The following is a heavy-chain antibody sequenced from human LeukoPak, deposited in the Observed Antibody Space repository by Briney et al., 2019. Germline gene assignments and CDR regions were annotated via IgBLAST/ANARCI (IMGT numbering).Heavy chain of an antibody. V-gene: IGHV4-39*07. CDR1: GGSISSSSYY. D-gene: IGHD3-10*01. Sequence: PSETLSLTCTVSGGSISSSSYYWGWIRQPPGKGLEWIGSIYYSGSTYYNPSLHSRLLISVDTSKNHFSLELSSVTAADTAVYFCAKADLPVRSPYNWFDPWGQGTLVTVSS. CDR2: IYYSGST. J-gene: IGHJ5*02. CDR3: AKADLPVRSPYNWFDP.